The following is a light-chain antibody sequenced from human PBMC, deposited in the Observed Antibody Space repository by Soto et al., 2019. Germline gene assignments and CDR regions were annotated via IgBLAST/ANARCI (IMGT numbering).Light chain of an antibody. J-gene: IGLJ7*01. Sequence: QLVLTQSSSASASLGSSVKLTCTLSSGHSSYIIAWHQQQPGKAPRYLMKLEGSGSYNKGSGVPDRFSGSSSGADRYLTISNLQFEDEADYYWENWDSISPAVFGGGTQLTVL. V-gene: IGLV4-60*02. CDR3: ENWDSISPAV. CDR2: LEGSGSY. CDR1: SGHSSYI.